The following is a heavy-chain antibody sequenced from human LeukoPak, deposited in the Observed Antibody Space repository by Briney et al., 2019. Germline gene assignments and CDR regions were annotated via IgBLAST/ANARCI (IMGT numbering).Heavy chain of an antibody. D-gene: IGHD3-16*01. Sequence: GGSLRLSCAASGFTFSSYSMNWVRQAPGKGLEWVSYISSSSSTIYYADSVKGRFTISRDNAKNSLYLQMNSLGDEDTAVYYCARFGGWELEYNWFDPWGQGTLVTVSS. V-gene: IGHV3-48*02. CDR2: ISSSSSTI. J-gene: IGHJ5*02. CDR1: GFTFSSYS. CDR3: ARFGGWELEYNWFDP.